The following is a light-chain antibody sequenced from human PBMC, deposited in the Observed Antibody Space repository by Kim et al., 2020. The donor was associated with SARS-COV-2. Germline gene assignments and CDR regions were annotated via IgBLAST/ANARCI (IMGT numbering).Light chain of an antibody. CDR3: QYYSASVYT. J-gene: IGKJ2*01. CDR2: GAS. V-gene: IGKV3-20*01. Sequence: ELMLTQYPDTLSLSPGERATLSCRASQFVTGTYIAWYQQKPGQAPRLLVFGASTRATGTPDRFSVSASGSIFTLTISRLEPEDFAFYFCQYYSASVYTFGQGTKLEI. CDR1: QFVTGTY.